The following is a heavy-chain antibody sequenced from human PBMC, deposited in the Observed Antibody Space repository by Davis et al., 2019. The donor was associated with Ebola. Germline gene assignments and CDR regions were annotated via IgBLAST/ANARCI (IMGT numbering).Heavy chain of an antibody. Sequence: GAFLKISCAASGSTFSGSAMHWVRQASGKGLEWVCRIRSKANSYATAYPASVKGRFTISRDDSKNTAYLQMNSLKTEDTAVYYCTGDGDYEDYWGQGTLVTVSS. CDR3: TGDGDYEDY. J-gene: IGHJ4*02. D-gene: IGHD4-17*01. V-gene: IGHV3-73*01. CDR2: IRSKANSYAT. CDR1: GSTFSGSA.